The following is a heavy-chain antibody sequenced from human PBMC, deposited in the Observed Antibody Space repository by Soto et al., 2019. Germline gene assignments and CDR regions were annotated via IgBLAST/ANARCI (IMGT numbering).Heavy chain of an antibody. V-gene: IGHV1-46*01. J-gene: IGHJ4*02. CDR3: ARETRLTYFDY. D-gene: IGHD2-8*01. CDR1: GYTFTSYY. CDR2: INPSGGST. Sequence: ASVKVSCKASGYTFTSYYMHWVRQAPGQGLEWMGIINPSGGSTSYAQKFQGRVTTTRDTSTSTVYMELSSLRSEDTAVYYCARETRLTYFDYWGQGTLVTVSS.